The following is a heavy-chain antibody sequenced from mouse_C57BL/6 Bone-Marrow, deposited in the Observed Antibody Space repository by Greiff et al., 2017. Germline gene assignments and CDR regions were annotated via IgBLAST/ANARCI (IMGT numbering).Heavy chain of an antibody. CDR2: IDPSDSYT. V-gene: IGHV1-69*01. D-gene: IGHD1-1*01. CDR1: GYTFTSYW. J-gene: IGHJ4*01. CDR3: AAIYYYGSSAYYYAMDD. Sequence: QVQLQQPGAELVMPGASVKLSCKASGYTFTSYWMHWVKQRPGQGLEWIGEIDPSDSYTNYNQKFKGKSTLTVDKSSSTAYMQLSSLTSEDSAVYYWAAIYYYGSSAYYYAMDDWGQGTSVTVSS.